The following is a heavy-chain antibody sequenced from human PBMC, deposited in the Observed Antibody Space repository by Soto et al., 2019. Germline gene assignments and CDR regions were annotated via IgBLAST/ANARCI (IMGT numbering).Heavy chain of an antibody. CDR2: ISDGGRST. CDR1: GFRFSDYA. D-gene: IGHD3-3*01. CDR3: ARTFDFWDRYPPLDY. J-gene: IGHJ4*02. V-gene: IGHV3-23*01. Sequence: GGSLRLSCGGSGFRFSDYAMGWVRQAPGKGLEWVSFISDGGRSTYYSDSVKGRFTVSRDNSKNTVYLQLHGLRVEDTAVYFCARTFDFWDRYPPLDYWAQGTLVT.